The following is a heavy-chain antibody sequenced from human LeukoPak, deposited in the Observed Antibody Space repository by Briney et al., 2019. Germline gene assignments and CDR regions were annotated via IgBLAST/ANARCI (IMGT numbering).Heavy chain of an antibody. CDR1: GFTFSSHS. Sequence: GGSLRLSCAASGFTFSSHSMNWVRQAPGKGLEWVSSISSSSSYIYYADSVKGRFTISRDNAKNSLYLQMNSLRVEDTAVYYCARDGVPAASDYYYYYYMDVWGKGTTVTVSS. CDR3: ARDGVPAASDYYYYYYMDV. D-gene: IGHD2-2*01. J-gene: IGHJ6*03. V-gene: IGHV3-21*01. CDR2: ISSSSSYI.